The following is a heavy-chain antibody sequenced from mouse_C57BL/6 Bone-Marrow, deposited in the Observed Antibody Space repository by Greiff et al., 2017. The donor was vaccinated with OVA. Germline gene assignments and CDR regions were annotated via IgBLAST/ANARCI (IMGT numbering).Heavy chain of an antibody. Sequence: VQLQQSGPELVKPGASVKISCKASGYTFTDYYMNWVKQSHGKSLEWIGDINPNNGGTSYNQKFKGKATLTVDKSSSTAYMELRSLTSEDSAVYYCARLARDYWGQGTTLTVSS. D-gene: IGHD6-1*01. J-gene: IGHJ2*01. CDR2: INPNNGGT. V-gene: IGHV1-26*01. CDR1: GYTFTDYY. CDR3: ARLARDY.